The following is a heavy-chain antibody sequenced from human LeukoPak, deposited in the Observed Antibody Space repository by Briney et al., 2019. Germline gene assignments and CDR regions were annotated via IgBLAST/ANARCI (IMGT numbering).Heavy chain of an antibody. J-gene: IGHJ5*02. D-gene: IGHD6-13*01. Sequence: SETLSLTCTVSGGSISSYYWSWIRQPPGKGLEWIGYIYYSGSTNYNPSLKSRVTISVDTSKNQFSLKLSSVTAADTAVYYCARRHSSSWYPNWFDPWGQGTLVTVSS. CDR3: ARRHSSSWYPNWFDP. CDR2: IYYSGST. CDR1: GGSISSYY. V-gene: IGHV4-59*01.